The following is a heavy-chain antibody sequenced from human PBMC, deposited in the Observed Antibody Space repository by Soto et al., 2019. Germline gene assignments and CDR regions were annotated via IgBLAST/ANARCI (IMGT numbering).Heavy chain of an antibody. CDR3: ARVRWTVAGPGHFDY. V-gene: IGHV4-59*01. J-gene: IGHJ4*02. Sequence: QVQLQESGPGLVKPSETLSLTCTVSGGSISSYYWSWIRQPPGKGLEWIGYIYYSGSTNYNPSLKCRVTISVGTSKNQFSLKLSSVTAADTAVYYCARVRWTVAGPGHFDYWGQGTLVTVSS. D-gene: IGHD6-19*01. CDR2: IYYSGST. CDR1: GGSISSYY.